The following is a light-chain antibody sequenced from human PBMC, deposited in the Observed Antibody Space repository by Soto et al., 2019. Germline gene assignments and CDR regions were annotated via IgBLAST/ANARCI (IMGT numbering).Light chain of an antibody. CDR3: QQYNNWTPWT. CDR2: DAS. J-gene: IGKJ2*02. V-gene: IGKV3-15*01. CDR1: QSVSSN. Sequence: EIVMTQSPATLSVSPGERATLSCRASQSVSSNLAWYQQKPGQAPRLLIYDASTRATGIPARFSGSGSETEFTLPISSMQSEDFAVYYCQQYNNWTPWTFGQGTKLEIK.